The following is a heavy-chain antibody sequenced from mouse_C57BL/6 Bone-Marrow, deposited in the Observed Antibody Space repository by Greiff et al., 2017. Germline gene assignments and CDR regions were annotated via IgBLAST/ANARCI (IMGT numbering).Heavy chain of an antibody. CDR3: ARAGPSSWFAY. CDR2: INPNNGGT. CDR1: GYTFTDYN. Sequence: VHVKQSGPELVKPGASVKMSCKASGYTFTDYNMHWVKQSHGKSLEWIGYINPNNGGTSYNQKFKGKATLTVNKSSSTAYMELRSLTSEDSAVYYCARAGPSSWFAYWGQGTLVTVSA. D-gene: IGHD4-1*01. V-gene: IGHV1-22*01. J-gene: IGHJ3*01.